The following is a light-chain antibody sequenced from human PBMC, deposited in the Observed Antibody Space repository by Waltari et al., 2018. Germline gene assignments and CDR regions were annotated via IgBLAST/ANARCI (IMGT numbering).Light chain of an antibody. J-gene: IGLJ3*02. CDR2: DVS. CDR1: SNDVGGYNY. CDR3: CSYAGSSSLV. V-gene: IGLV2-11*01. Sequence: QSALTQPRSVSGSPGQSVTISCSGTSNDVGGYNYVSWYQQHPGKAPKLIIYDVSKRPSGVPDRFSGSKSGNTASLTISGLQSEDEADDFCCSYAGSSSLVFGGGSSLTVL.